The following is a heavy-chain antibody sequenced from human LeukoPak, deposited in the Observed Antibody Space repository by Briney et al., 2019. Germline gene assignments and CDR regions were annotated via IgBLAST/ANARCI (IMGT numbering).Heavy chain of an antibody. CDR2: IYYSGST. Sequence: PSETLSLTCTVSGGSISSGGYYWSWIRQHPGKGLEWIGYIYYSGSTYYNPSLKSRVTISVDTSKNQFSLKLSSVTAADTAVYYCARDRPGQLDYYYYGMDFWGQGTTVTVSS. CDR3: ARDRPGQLDYYYYGMDF. J-gene: IGHJ6*02. V-gene: IGHV4-31*03. D-gene: IGHD6-6*01. CDR1: GGSISSGGYY.